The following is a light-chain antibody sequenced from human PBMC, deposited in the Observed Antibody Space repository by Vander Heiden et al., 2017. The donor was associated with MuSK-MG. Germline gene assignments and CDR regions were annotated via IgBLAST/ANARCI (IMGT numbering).Light chain of an antibody. CDR3: TSYTSRSTWV. J-gene: IGLJ3*02. CDR2: DVT. Sequence: QSALTQPASVSGSPGQSITISCTGTSSDVGIYNFLSWYQQHPGKAPKLIIYDVTNRPSGVSNRFSGSKSGNTASLTISGLQAEDEADYFCTSYTSRSTWVFGGGTKVTVL. CDR1: SSDVGIYNF. V-gene: IGLV2-14*01.